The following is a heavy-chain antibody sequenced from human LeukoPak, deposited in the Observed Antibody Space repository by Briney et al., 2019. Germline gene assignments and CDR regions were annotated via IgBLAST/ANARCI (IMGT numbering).Heavy chain of an antibody. Sequence: PGGSLRLSCAASGFTFSSYDMHWVRQATGKGLEWVSATGTAGDTYYPGSVKGRFTISRENAKNSLYLQMNSLRAGDTAVYYCARLGYDYDAFDIWGQGTMVTVSS. CDR2: TGTAGDT. CDR3: ARLGYDYDAFDI. J-gene: IGHJ3*02. CDR1: GFTFSSYD. D-gene: IGHD5-12*01. V-gene: IGHV3-13*01.